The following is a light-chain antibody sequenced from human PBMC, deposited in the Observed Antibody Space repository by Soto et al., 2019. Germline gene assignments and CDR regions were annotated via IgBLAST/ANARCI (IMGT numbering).Light chain of an antibody. CDR3: QQYNDYSRT. Sequence: EIQMTQSPSTLSASVGDRVTITCRASQSISTWLAWYQQKPGKAPKLLIYKASSLESGVPSRFSGSGSGTEFTLTISSVQPDDFATYYCQQYNDYSRTFGQGTKVEIK. V-gene: IGKV1-5*03. J-gene: IGKJ1*01. CDR1: QSISTW. CDR2: KAS.